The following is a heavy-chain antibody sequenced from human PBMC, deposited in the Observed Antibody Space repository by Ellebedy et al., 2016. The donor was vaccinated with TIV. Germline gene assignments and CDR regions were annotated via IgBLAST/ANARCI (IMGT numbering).Heavy chain of an antibody. CDR2: ISYDGSNK. CDR1: GFTFSSYG. D-gene: IGHD6-19*01. Sequence: GESLKISCAASGFTFSSYGMHWVRQAPGKGLEWVAVISYDGSNKYYADSVKGRFTISRDNSKNTLYLQMNSLRPEDTAVYYCAKSSDRHPLEYWGQGLLVTVSS. J-gene: IGHJ4*02. V-gene: IGHV3-30*18. CDR3: AKSSDRHPLEY.